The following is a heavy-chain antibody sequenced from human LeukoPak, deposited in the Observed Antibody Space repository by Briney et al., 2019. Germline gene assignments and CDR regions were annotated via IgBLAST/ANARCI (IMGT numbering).Heavy chain of an antibody. D-gene: IGHD5-12*01. Sequence: GGSLRLSCAASGFTFSSHAMTWVRQAPGKGLEWVSGTSGNSDFTYYADSMKGRFTISRDNSRNTLYLQMNSLRAEDTAVYYCAKGAKFYTGYVNYWGQGTVVSVSS. CDR2: TSGNSDFT. CDR1: GFTFSSHA. V-gene: IGHV3-23*01. CDR3: AKGAKFYTGYVNY. J-gene: IGHJ4*02.